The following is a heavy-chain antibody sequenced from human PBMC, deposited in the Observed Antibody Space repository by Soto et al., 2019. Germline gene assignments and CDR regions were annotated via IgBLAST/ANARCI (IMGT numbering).Heavy chain of an antibody. CDR1: GGFVSSGSYY. CDR3: ARVERGTATTVVDAFDI. D-gene: IGHD1-1*01. J-gene: IGHJ3*02. CDR2: MSHSGGT. V-gene: IGHV4-34*01. Sequence: QVQLQQWGAGLLKPSETLSLTCAVYGGFVSSGSYYWSWIRQPPGKGLEWIGEMSHSGGTHFNPSLNSRVTISVDTSKNQFSLKMSSVTAADTALYYWARVERGTATTVVDAFDIWGPGTMVTVSS.